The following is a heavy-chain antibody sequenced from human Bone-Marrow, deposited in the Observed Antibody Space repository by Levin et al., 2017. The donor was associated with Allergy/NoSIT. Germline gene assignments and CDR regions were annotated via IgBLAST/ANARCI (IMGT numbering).Heavy chain of an antibody. CDR2: ISSSSSYT. J-gene: IGHJ4*02. D-gene: IGHD3-10*01. CDR1: GFTFSDYY. CDR3: ARDRGRGYYYGSGSKDDYFDY. Sequence: GGSLRLSCAASGFTFSDYYMSWIRQAPGKGLEWVSYISSSSSYTNYADSVKGRFTISRDNAKNSLYLQMNSLRAEDTAVYYCARDRGRGYYYGSGSKDDYFDYWGQGTLVTVSS. V-gene: IGHV3-11*05.